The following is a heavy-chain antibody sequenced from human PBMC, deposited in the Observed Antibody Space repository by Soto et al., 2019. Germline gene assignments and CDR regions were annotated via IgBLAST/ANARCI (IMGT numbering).Heavy chain of an antibody. J-gene: IGHJ4*02. CDR3: AKGRYSYDSSGHDY. Sequence: GGSLRLSCAASGFAFSSHSMNWVRQAPGKGLEWVSGISGSGGRTYYADSVKGRFTISRDNSKNTLDLQMNSLRAEDTAVYYCAKGRYSYDSSGHDYWGLGTLVTVSS. V-gene: IGHV3-23*01. CDR2: ISGSGGRT. D-gene: IGHD3-22*01. CDR1: GFAFSSHS.